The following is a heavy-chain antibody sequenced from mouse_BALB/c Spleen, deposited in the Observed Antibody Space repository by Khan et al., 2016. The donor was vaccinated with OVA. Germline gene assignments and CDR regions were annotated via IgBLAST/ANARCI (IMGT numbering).Heavy chain of an antibody. V-gene: IGHV5-4*02. J-gene: IGHJ3*01. Sequence: EVELVESGGGLVKPGGSLKLSCAASGFTFSDYYMYWVRQTPEKRLEWVATISDGGSYTYYPDSVKGRFTISRDDAKNNLYLQMSSLKSEDTAIYYCERGYYSNPFSYWGQGTLVTVSA. CDR2: ISDGGSYT. CDR1: GFTFSDYY. D-gene: IGHD2-5*01. CDR3: ERGYYSNPFSY.